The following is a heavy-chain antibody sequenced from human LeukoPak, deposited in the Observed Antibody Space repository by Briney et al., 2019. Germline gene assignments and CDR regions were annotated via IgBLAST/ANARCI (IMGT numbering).Heavy chain of an antibody. J-gene: IGHJ6*02. D-gene: IGHD3-10*01. CDR3: AWYGVTHGLDV. Sequence: GGSLRLSCAASGFSLSNYWMSWVRQAPGKGLEWVANINQDGSDKYYVDSVMGRFTISKDNAKNSVYLQVNSLRPEDTAIYYCAWYGVTHGLDVWGQGTTVTVSS. CDR1: GFSLSNYW. V-gene: IGHV3-7*01. CDR2: INQDGSDK.